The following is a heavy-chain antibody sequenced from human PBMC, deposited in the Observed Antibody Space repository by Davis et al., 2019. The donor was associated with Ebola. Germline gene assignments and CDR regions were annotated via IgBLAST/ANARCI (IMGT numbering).Heavy chain of an antibody. D-gene: IGHD4-23*01. CDR3: ARDRSNYGGNSGYVY. V-gene: IGHV3-74*01. CDR2: INPEATTT. CDR1: GFTSRSYW. Sequence: GESLKISCEASGFTSRSYWMHWVRQAPGKGLVWVSRINPEATTTNYADSVKGRFTISRDNAKNSLYLQMNSLKAEDTAVYYCARDRSNYGGNSGYVYWGQGTLVTVSS. J-gene: IGHJ4*02.